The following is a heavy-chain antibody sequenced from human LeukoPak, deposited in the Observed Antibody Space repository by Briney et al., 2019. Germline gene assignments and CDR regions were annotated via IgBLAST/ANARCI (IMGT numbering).Heavy chain of an antibody. V-gene: IGHV3-23*01. CDR2: IGRTGDI. Sequence: VRQAPXXXXXXXXVIGRTGDIFYADSVKGRFTIPRDNSKNTLYLQMNSLRAEDTAVYYCAKYQLLNNNYWRDAFDFWGQGTMVTVSS. D-gene: IGHD1-1*01. CDR3: AKYQLLNNNYWRDAFDF. J-gene: IGHJ3*01.